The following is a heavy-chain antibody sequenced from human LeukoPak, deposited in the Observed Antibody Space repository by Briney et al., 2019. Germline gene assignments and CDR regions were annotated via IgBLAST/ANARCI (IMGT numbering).Heavy chain of an antibody. J-gene: IGHJ6*01. V-gene: IGHV1-2*06. CDR2: INPSSGGT. CDR3: AVDNRRSLGDFWSGSTLYYYYYGMDV. CDR1: GYTFTGYY. Sequence: ASVKVSCKASGYTFTGYYMHWVRQAPGHGLEWMGRINPSSGGTNYAQKFQGRVTMTRDTSISTAYMELSRLRSDDTAVYYCAVDNRRSLGDFWSGSTLYYYYYGMDVWGQGTTVTVSS. D-gene: IGHD3-3*01.